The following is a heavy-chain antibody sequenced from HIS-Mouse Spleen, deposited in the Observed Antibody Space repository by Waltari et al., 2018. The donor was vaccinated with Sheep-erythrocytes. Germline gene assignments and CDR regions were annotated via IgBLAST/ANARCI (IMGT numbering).Heavy chain of an antibody. Sequence: QLQLQESGPGLVKPSETLSLPCTVSGGSISRSSYYWGWIRQPPGKGLEWTGSIYYSGSTYYNPSLKSRVTISVDTSKNQFSLKLSSVTAADTAVYYCARLYYYDSSGYYFDYWGQGTLVTVSS. V-gene: IGHV4-39*01. CDR2: IYYSGST. CDR3: ARLYYYDSSGYYFDY. CDR1: GGSISRSSYY. J-gene: IGHJ4*02. D-gene: IGHD3-22*01.